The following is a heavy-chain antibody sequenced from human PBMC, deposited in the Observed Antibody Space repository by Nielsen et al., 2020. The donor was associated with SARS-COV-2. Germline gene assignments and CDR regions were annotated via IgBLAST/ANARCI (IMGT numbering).Heavy chain of an antibody. CDR3: ARLSGSSWYGYYYYYGMDV. V-gene: IGHV5-51*01. J-gene: IGHJ6*02. CDR2: IYPGDSDT. D-gene: IGHD6-13*01. Sequence: GGSLRLSCKGSGYSFTSYWIGWVRQMHGKGLEWMGIIYPGDSDTRYSPSFQGQVTISADKSISTAYLQWSSLKASDTAMYYCARLSGSSWYGYYYYYGMDVWGQGTTVTVSS. CDR1: GYSFTSYW.